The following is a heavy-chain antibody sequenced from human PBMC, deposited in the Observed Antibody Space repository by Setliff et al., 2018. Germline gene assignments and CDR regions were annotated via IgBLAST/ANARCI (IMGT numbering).Heavy chain of an antibody. V-gene: IGHV4-61*09. D-gene: IGHD3-22*01. CDR3: ASNGYYFADAFDL. Sequence: SETLSLTCTVSGGSISSGNYYWSWVRQSAGKGLELIVHIYTRGGTTYNPSLKSRVAISLDKSKNQFSLRLTSVTAADTAVDYCASNGYYFADAFDLWGQGTLVTVSS. CDR2: IYTRGGT. CDR1: GGSISSGNYY. J-gene: IGHJ3*01.